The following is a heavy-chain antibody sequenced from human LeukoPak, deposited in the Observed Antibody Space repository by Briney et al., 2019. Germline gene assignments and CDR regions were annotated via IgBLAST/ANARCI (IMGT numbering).Heavy chain of an antibody. CDR1: GFTFSSYE. CDR3: ARDESYPESLYYYGMDV. V-gene: IGHV3-48*03. J-gene: IGHJ6*02. Sequence: QPGGSLRLSCAASGFTFSSYEMHWVRQAPGKGLEWISYISSSGSTIYSADSVKGRFTISRDNAKNSLYLQMNSLRAEDTAVYYCARDESYPESLYYYGMDVWGQGTTVTVSS. CDR2: ISSSGSTI. D-gene: IGHD1-26*01.